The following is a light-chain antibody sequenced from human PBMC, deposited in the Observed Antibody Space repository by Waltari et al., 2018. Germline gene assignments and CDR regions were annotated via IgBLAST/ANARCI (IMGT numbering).Light chain of an antibody. V-gene: IGLV1-51*01. Sequence: QSVLTQPPSVSAAPGQKVTISCSGSSSNIGNYFVSWYRQLPRATPKLLIYDNNKRPSATPDRFSASKSGTSATLDITGLQIGDEADYYCATWDNSLTAVVFGGGTKLTVL. CDR3: ATWDNSLTAVV. CDR1: SSNIGNYF. CDR2: DNN. J-gene: IGLJ2*01.